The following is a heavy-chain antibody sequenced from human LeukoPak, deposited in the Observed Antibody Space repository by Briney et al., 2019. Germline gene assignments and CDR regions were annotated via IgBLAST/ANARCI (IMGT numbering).Heavy chain of an antibody. V-gene: IGHV4-59*08. Sequence: SETLSLTCTVSGGSLSSYYWSWIRQPPGKGLEWIGYIYYSGSTNYNPSLKSRVTISVDTSKNQFSLKLSSVTAADTAVYYCARRLTMGGGDACDIWGQGTMVTVSS. D-gene: IGHD3-10*01. CDR1: GGSLSSYY. J-gene: IGHJ3*02. CDR3: ARRLTMGGGDACDI. CDR2: IYYSGST.